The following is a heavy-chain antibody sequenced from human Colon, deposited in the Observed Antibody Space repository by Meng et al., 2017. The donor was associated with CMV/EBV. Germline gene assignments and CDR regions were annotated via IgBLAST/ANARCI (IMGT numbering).Heavy chain of an antibody. V-gene: IGHV3-53*01. CDR2: IYVDGST. J-gene: IGHJ4*02. D-gene: IGHD3-16*01. CDR3: ARDLGGGDYFDY. CDR1: GLSVSSNY. Sequence: VKLEGSGGGLIQPGGSMRLSCAASGLSVSSNYMSWVRQAPGKGLEWVSVIYVDGSTYYAESVRGRFTISRDSSTNTVHLHLNSLRDDDSAVYYCARDLGGGDYFDYWGQGTLVTVSS.